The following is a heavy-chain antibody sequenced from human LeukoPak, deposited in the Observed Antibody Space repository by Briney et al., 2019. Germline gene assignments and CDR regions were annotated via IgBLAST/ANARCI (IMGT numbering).Heavy chain of an antibody. CDR3: ARDGGQSFLSGYYNNDWFDP. Sequence: ASVKVSCKASGYTFTSYGINWVRQAPGQGLEWMGWISAYNGNTDYAQYLQGRVTMTTDTSTSTAYMELRSLRSDDTAVYYCARDGGQSFLSGYYNNDWFDPWGQGTLVTVSS. CDR2: ISAYNGNT. D-gene: IGHD3-3*01. CDR1: GYTFTSYG. V-gene: IGHV1-18*01. J-gene: IGHJ5*02.